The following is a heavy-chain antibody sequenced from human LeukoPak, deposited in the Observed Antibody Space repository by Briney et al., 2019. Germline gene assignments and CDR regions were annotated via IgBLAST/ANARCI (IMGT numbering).Heavy chain of an antibody. V-gene: IGHV3-7*01. Sequence: GGSLRLSCAASGFTVRSNYMSWVRQAPGKGLEWVANIKQDGSENYYVDSVKGRFTISRDNAKNSLYLQMHSLRAEDTAVYFCARGFEAGKYDAFDIWGPGTMVTVSS. J-gene: IGHJ3*02. D-gene: IGHD6-19*01. CDR2: IKQDGSEN. CDR3: ARGFEAGKYDAFDI. CDR1: GFTVRSNY.